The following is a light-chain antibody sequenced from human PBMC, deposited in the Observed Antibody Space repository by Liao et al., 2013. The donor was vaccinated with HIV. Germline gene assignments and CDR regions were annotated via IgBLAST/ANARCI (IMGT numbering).Light chain of an antibody. CDR1: NLGSKG. CDR3: QVWDRGPAL. V-gene: IGLV3-21*01. CDR2: QDS. Sequence: SYVLTQSPSVSVAPGKTARITCGGSNLGSKGVHWYLQRPGQSPVLVIYQDSKRPSGIPGRFSGSSSGNTGTLTISGTQPMDEGDYYCQVWDRGPALFGGGTKLTVL. J-gene: IGLJ2*01.